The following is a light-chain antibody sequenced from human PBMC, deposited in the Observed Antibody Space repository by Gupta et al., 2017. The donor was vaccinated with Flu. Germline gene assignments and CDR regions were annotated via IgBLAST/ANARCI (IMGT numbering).Light chain of an antibody. J-gene: IGLJ3*02. Sequence: QSALTQPSSVSVSPGQSISISCTGTSSDVGGYDYGSWYQQHPGKAPELVTWEVSRRPSGISDRFSGSKSGNTASLTITGLQAEDEAEYYCSSYKNTNTDWVFGGGTKVTVL. V-gene: IGLV2-14*01. CDR3: SSYKNTNTDWV. CDR1: SSDVGGYDY. CDR2: EVS.